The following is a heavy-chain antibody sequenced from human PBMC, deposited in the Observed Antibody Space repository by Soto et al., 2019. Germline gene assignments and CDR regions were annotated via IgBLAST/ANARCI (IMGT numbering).Heavy chain of an antibody. Sequence: SETLSLTCTVSGGSISSNYWTWIRQPPGKGLEWIGYVYNSGSTNYNPSLKSRVTISEDTSKSQFSLKVNSMTAADTAVYYCARYRRESVAGYTLDNWGQGILVTVSS. J-gene: IGHJ4*02. CDR2: VYNSGST. CDR1: GGSISSNY. V-gene: IGHV4-59*01. D-gene: IGHD6-13*01. CDR3: ARYRRESVAGYTLDN.